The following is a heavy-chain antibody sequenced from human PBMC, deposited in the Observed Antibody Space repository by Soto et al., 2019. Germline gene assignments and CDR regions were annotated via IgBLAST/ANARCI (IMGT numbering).Heavy chain of an antibody. CDR1: HGW. CDR3: TTDSYSSTKIVRFDY. V-gene: IGHV3-15*07. D-gene: IGHD1-26*01. CDR2: IKSKTDGGTT. J-gene: IGHJ4*02. Sequence: HGWMHRVSKKTGKGLEWVGRIKSKTDGGTTDYAAPVKGRFAVSRDDSRNMVYLQMNSLKTEDTGIYFFTTDSYSSTKIVRFDYWGQGTVVTVSS.